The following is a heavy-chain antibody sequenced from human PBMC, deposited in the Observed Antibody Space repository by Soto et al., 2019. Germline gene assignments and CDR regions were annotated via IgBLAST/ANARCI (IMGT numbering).Heavy chain of an antibody. CDR1: GYTFTGYY. CDR3: ARNGVEGMDY. D-gene: IGHD3-3*01. CDR2: INPNSGGT. V-gene: IGHV1-2*02. Sequence: GASVNVSCTASGYTFTGYYMHWVRQGPGQGLEWMGWINPNSGGTNYAQKFQGRVTMTTDTSRSTAYMELSRLKSDDTAVYYCARNGVEGMDYWGQGTLVIVSS. J-gene: IGHJ4*02.